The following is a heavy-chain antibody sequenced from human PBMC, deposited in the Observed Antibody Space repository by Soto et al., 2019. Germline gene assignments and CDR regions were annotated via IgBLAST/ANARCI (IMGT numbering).Heavy chain of an antibody. Sequence: QVQLVESGGGVVQPGRSLRLSCAASGFTFSSYAMHWVXXXXXKGLEWVAVISYDGSNKYYADSVKGRFTISRDNXXXXXXXXXXXXXXXXXXXXXXXXXXXXLLGCWGQGTLVTVSS. J-gene: IGHJ4*02. CDR3: XXXXXXLLGC. CDR1: GFTFSSYA. V-gene: IGHV3-30-3*01. D-gene: IGHD3-22*01. CDR2: ISYDGSNK.